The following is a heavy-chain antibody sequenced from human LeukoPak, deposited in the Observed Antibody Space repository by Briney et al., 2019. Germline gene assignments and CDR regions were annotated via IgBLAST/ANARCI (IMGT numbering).Heavy chain of an antibody. CDR2: ISGSGGST. V-gene: IGHV3-23*01. D-gene: IGHD3-22*01. CDR1: GFTFSSYA. J-gene: IGHJ4*02. Sequence: GGSLRLSCAASGFTFSSYAMSWVRQAPGKGLEWVSAISGSGGSTYYADSVKGRFTISRDNSKNTLYLQMNSLRAEDTAVYYCAKTSGYYYDSSGYSYWGQGTLVTVSS. CDR3: AKTSGYYYDSSGYSY.